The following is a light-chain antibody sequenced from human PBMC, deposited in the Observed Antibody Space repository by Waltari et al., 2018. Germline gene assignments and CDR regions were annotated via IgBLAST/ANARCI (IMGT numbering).Light chain of an antibody. CDR1: SGHSSNV. CDR2: VNSDGSH. CDR3: QTGGHGTWV. Sequence: QLVLTQSPSASASLVASVKLTCTLSSGHSSNVIAWLQQQPEKGPRYLMKVNSDGSHNKGDEIPDRFSGSSSGAERYLTISSLQSEDEADYYCQTGGHGTWVFGGGTKLTVL. J-gene: IGLJ3*02. V-gene: IGLV4-69*01.